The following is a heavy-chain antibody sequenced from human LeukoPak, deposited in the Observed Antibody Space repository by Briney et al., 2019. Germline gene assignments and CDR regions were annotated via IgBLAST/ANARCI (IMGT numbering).Heavy chain of an antibody. V-gene: IGHV4-30-2*01. J-gene: IGHJ3*02. CDR3: AGDSAKVGAYAFDI. CDR2: IYHSGST. D-gene: IGHD1-26*01. CDR1: GGSISSGGYS. Sequence: SQTLSLTCAVPGGSISSGGYSWSWIRQPPGKGLEWIGYIYHSGSTYYNPSLKSRVTISVDRSKNQFSLKLSSVTAADTAVYYCAGDSAKVGAYAFDIWGQGTMVTVSS.